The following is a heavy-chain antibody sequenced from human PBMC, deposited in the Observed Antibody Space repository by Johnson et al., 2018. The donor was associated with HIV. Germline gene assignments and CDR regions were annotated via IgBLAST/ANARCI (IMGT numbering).Heavy chain of an antibody. CDR1: GFSFSTYD. Sequence: QVQLVESGGGVVQPGRSLRLSCTASGFSFSTYDLHWVRQAPGKGLDWVAVISYYGSNQYYADSVKVRFTISRDNSKNTLDLQMTSLKTDDKAVYYCNRGVNSEGGSVWGQGTMVTVS. J-gene: IGHJ3*01. CDR2: ISYYGSNQ. CDR3: NRGVNSEGGSV. V-gene: IGHV3-33*05. D-gene: IGHD3-16*01.